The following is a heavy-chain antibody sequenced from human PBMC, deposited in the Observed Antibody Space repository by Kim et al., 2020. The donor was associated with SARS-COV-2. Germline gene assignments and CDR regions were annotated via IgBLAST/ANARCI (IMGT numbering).Heavy chain of an antibody. J-gene: IGHJ6*02. CDR3: AKDNHVSRTTDSYGYWGYYYYYGMDV. CDR1: GFTFSSYG. CDR2: IWYDGSNK. D-gene: IGHD5-18*01. V-gene: IGHV3-33*06. Sequence: GGSLRLSCAASGFTFSSYGMHWVRQAPGKGLEWVAVIWYDGSNKYYADSVKGRFTISRDNSKNTLYLQMNSLRAEDTAVYYCAKDNHVSRTTDSYGYWGYYYYYGMDVWGQGTTVTVSS.